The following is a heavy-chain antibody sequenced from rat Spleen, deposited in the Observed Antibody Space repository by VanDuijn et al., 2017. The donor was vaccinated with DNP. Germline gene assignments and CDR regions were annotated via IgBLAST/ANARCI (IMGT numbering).Heavy chain of an antibody. V-gene: IGHV5S23*01. CDR3: TEGPSIFNNWFAY. J-gene: IGHJ3*01. CDR1: GFIFSDYA. D-gene: IGHD1-3*01. Sequence: EVQLVESGGGLVQPGNSLKLSCTASGFIFSDYAMAWVRRSPQRGLEWVATISTTGGSTYYRDSVKGRFTISRDNAKSTLYLQMNSLRSEDTATYYCTEGPSIFNNWFAYWGQGTLVTVSS. CDR2: ISTTGGST.